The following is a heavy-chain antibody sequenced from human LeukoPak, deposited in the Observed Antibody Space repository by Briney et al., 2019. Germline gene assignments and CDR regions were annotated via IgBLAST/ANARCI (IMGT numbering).Heavy chain of an antibody. D-gene: IGHD3-9*01. CDR3: AKDLRVTSRLGYFDY. CDR2: ISADGAHT. J-gene: IGHJ4*02. V-gene: IGHV3-23*01. CDR1: GFTFNNYA. Sequence: PGGSLRLSCAASGFTFNNYALTWARLSPEQGLEWVSSISADGAHTYYAEPVKGRFTISRDDSTDTVYLQMNSLRGEDTAVYFCAKDLRVTSRLGYFDYWGQGTLVTVST.